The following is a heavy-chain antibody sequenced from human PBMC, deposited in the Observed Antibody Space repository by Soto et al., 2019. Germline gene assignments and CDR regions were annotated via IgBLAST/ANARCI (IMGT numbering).Heavy chain of an antibody. CDR3: AREGIQLWLRNNWFDP. D-gene: IGHD5-18*01. J-gene: IGHJ5*02. CDR1: GYTFTGYY. V-gene: IGHV1-2*02. Sequence: ASVKVTCKASGYTFTGYYMHWVRQAPGQGLEWMGWINPNSGGTNYAQKFQGRVTMTRDTSISTAYMELSRLRSDDTAVYYCAREGIQLWLRNNWFDPWGQGTLVTVSS. CDR2: INPNSGGT.